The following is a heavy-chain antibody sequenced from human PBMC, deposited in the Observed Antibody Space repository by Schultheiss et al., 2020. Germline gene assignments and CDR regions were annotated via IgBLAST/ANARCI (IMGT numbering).Heavy chain of an antibody. V-gene: IGHV4-39*01. Sequence: SATLSLTCTVSGGSISSSSYYWGWIRQPPGKGLEWIGSIYYSGSTYYNPSLKSRVTISVDTSKNQFSLKLSSVTAADTAVYYCARRHYDSSGYRESDYWGQGTLVTGYS. J-gene: IGHJ4*02. CDR2: IYYSGST. D-gene: IGHD3-22*01. CDR3: ARRHYDSSGYRESDY. CDR1: GGSISSSSYY.